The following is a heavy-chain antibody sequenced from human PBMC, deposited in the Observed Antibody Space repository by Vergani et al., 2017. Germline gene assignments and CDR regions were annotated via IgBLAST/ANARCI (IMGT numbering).Heavy chain of an antibody. CDR3: ARDHRDYNNYPGTFDI. V-gene: IGHV3-11*01. CDR1: GFSFSDHY. CDR2: ISNSGNTI. J-gene: IGHJ3*02. D-gene: IGHD5-24*01. Sequence: QVQLVESGGGLVKPGGSLSLSCAASGFSFSDHYMTWIRQAPGKGLEWVSYISNSGNTIEYADSVKVRFSLSRDNAKSSFFLQMDSLRAEDTAVYYCARDHRDYNNYPGTFDIWGQGSMVTVSS.